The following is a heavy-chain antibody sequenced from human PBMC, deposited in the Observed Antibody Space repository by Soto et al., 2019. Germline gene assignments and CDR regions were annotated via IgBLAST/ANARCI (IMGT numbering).Heavy chain of an antibody. CDR1: GDPISSSKW. CDR2: IDQNGIT. CDR3: ARLNRDYYYYGMDV. V-gene: IGHV4-4*02. J-gene: IGHJ6*02. Sequence: QMQLQESGLGLVKPSGTLSLTCAVSGDPISSSKWWTWVRQTPGKGLEWIGKIDQNGITNYNPSLESRVAILKDNSKNQLSLKLTSVTAVDSAVYYCARLNRDYYYYGMDVWGQGATVTVSS.